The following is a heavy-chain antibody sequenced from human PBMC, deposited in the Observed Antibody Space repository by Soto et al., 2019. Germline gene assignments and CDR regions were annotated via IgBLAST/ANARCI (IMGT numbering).Heavy chain of an antibody. CDR3: ARSIGVVTALDY. CDR1: GYTFTSYA. D-gene: IGHD2-21*02. J-gene: IGHJ4*02. Sequence: QVQLVQSGAEEKKPGASVKVSCKASGYTFTSYAMHWVRQAPGQRLEWMGWINAGNGNTKYSQKFQGRVTITRATSASTAHMELSSLRSEDTAVYYCARSIGVVTALDYWGQGTLVTVSS. V-gene: IGHV1-3*05. CDR2: INAGNGNT.